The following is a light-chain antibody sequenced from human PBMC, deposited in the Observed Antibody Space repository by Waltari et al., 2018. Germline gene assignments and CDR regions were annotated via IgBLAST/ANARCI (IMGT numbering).Light chain of an antibody. V-gene: IGLV3-1*01. CDR2: QDT. J-gene: IGLJ2*01. CDR1: KLGDKY. Sequence: SYELTQPPSVSVSPGQTARITCSGDKLGDKYTCWYQQKPGPSPVLVISQDTKRPSGIPGRFSGSNSGNTATLTISGTKATDEADYYCQAWDSITVVFGGGTKLTVL. CDR3: QAWDSITVV.